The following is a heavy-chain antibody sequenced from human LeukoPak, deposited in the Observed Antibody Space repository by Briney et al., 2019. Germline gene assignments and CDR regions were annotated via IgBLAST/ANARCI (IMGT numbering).Heavy chain of an antibody. CDR3: ARASNGFASDAFDI. Sequence: ASVKVSCKASGYTFTGYYMHWVRQATGQGLEWMGWMNPNSGNTGYAQKFQGRVTMTRNTSISTAYMELSSLRSEDTAVYYCARASNGFASDAFDIWGQGTMVTVSS. CDR2: MNPNSGNT. D-gene: IGHD2-8*01. V-gene: IGHV1-8*02. J-gene: IGHJ3*02. CDR1: GYTFTGYY.